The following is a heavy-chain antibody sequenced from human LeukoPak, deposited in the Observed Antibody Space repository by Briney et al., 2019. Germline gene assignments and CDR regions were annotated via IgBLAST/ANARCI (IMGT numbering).Heavy chain of an antibody. Sequence: PSETLCLTCTVSGGSISSGTYYWGWIRQPPGKGLEWIGSIYHSGSTYYNPSLKSRVTISVDTSKNQFSLRLSSLTAADTALYYCARDRKYYYHMDVWGKGTTVTVSS. V-gene: IGHV4-39*07. CDR2: IYHSGST. D-gene: IGHD1-14*01. CDR1: GGSISSGTYY. CDR3: ARDRKYYYHMDV. J-gene: IGHJ6*03.